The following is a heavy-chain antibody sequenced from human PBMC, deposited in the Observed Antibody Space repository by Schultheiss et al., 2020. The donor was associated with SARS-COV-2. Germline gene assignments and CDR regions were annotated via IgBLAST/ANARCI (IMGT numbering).Heavy chain of an antibody. CDR2: IYYSGST. D-gene: IGHD2-21*02. V-gene: IGHV4-39*01. CDR3: ASETYCGGDCYSDAFDI. CDR1: GGSISSSSYY. J-gene: IGHJ3*02. Sequence: SETLSLTCTVSGGSISSSSYYWGWIRQPPGKGLEWIGSIYYSGSTYYNPSLKSRVTISVDTSKNQFSLKLSSVTAADTAVYYCASETYCGGDCYSDAFDIWGQGTMVTVSS.